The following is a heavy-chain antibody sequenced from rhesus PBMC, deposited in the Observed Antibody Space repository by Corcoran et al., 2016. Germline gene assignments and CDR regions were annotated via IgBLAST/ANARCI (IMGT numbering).Heavy chain of an antibody. CDR2: ISYSGST. J-gene: IGHJ2*01. D-gene: IGHD6-25*01. Sequence: QLQLQESGPGLVKPSETLSLTCAVSGCSISSGYGWSWIRQPPGKGLEWIGYISYSGSTSYNPSPKSRVTFSRDTSKNQFSLKLSSVTAADTAVYYCARVPYSGSFWYFDLWGPGTPITISS. CDR3: ARVPYSGSFWYFDL. CDR1: GCSISSGYG. V-gene: IGHV4-122*02.